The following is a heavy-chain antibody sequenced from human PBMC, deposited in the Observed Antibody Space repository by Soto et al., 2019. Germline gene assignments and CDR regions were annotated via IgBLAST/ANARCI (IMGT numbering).Heavy chain of an antibody. CDR2: INPNSGGT. Sequence: GASVKVSCKASGYTFTGYYMHWVRQAPGQGLEWMGWINPNSGGTNYAQKFQGWVTMTRDTSLSTAYMELSRLRSDDTAVYYCARQSSYCSGGSCSLIAEGRQAFDNWGQGTMVTVSS. CDR3: ARQSSYCSGGSCSLIAEGRQAFDN. J-gene: IGHJ3*02. CDR1: GYTFTGYY. V-gene: IGHV1-2*04. D-gene: IGHD2-15*01.